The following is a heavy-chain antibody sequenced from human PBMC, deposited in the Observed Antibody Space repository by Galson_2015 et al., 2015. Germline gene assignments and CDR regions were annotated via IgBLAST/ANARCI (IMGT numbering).Heavy chain of an antibody. Sequence: SLRLSCAASGFTFSSYAMHWVRQAPGKGPEWVAVISYDGSNKYYADSVKGRFTISSDNSKNTLYLQMNSLRAEDTAVYYCARDDYWGQGTLVTVSS. CDR3: ARDDY. CDR2: ISYDGSNK. CDR1: GFTFSSYA. J-gene: IGHJ4*02. V-gene: IGHV3-30*01.